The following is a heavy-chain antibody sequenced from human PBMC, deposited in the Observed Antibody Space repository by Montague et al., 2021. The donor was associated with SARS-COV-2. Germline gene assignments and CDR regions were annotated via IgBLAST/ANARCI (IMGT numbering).Heavy chain of an antibody. Sequence: SETLSLTCTVSGGSISSYYWSWIRQPPGKRLEWIGYIYHSGSTNYNPSLKSRVTISVATSRNQFSLKLSSVTAADTAVYHCARAGGGVIRGKFCFDYWGQGTLVTVSS. CDR3: ARAGGGVIRGKFCFDY. V-gene: IGHV4-59*01. CDR1: GGSISSYY. CDR2: IYHSGST. J-gene: IGHJ4*02. D-gene: IGHD3-10*01.